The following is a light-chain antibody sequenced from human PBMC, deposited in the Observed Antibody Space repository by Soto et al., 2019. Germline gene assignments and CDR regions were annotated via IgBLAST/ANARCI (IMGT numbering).Light chain of an antibody. V-gene: IGKV1-8*01. CDR1: QGISSY. CDR2: AAS. Sequence: AIRMTQSPSSFSASTGYRVTITCRASQGISSYLAWYQQKPGKAPKCLIFAASSLKSGVPSRFSGSGSGTEFTLTISSLQPEDFATYYCLQHNSYPRTFGQGTKVDIK. J-gene: IGKJ1*01. CDR3: LQHNSYPRT.